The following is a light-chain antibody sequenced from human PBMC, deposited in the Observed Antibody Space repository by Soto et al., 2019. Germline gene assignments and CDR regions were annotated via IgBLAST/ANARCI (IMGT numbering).Light chain of an antibody. V-gene: IGKV3-20*01. CDR2: DAV. CDR1: QSVTGTN. J-gene: IGKJ2*01. Sequence: IVLTQSPVTLSLSPGEGATLSCRASQSVTGTNLAWYQQRAGQAPRLLIYDAVRRATGIPARFSGSGSGTDFNLTISSLEPEDFAVYYCHQYGSSLGTFGQETKVEI. CDR3: HQYGSSLGT.